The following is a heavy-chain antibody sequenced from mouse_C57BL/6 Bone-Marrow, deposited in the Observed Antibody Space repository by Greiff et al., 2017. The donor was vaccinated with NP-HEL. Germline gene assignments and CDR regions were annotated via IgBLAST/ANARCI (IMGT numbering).Heavy chain of an antibody. V-gene: IGHV14-1*01. CDR2: IDPEDGDT. D-gene: IGHD1-1*01. CDR3: AYGSSPWFAY. J-gene: IGHJ3*01. CDR1: GFNLKDYY. Sequence: VQLQQSGAELVRPGASVKLSCTASGFNLKDYYMHWVKQRPEQGLEWIGRIDPEDGDTEYAPKFQGKATMTADTSSNTAYLQLSSLTSEDTAVYYCAYGSSPWFAYWGQGTLVTVSA.